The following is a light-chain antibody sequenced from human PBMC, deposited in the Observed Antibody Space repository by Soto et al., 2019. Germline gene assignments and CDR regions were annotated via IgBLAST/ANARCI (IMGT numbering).Light chain of an antibody. CDR1: QSVRNN. J-gene: IGKJ1*01. CDR3: QHYNSYSEA. CDR2: GAF. V-gene: IGKV3D-15*01. Sequence: EIVMTQSPATLSVSPGERATLSCRASQSVRNNLAWYQQKPGQAPRLLIYGAFNRATGIPARFSGSGSGTEFTLTISSLQPDDFATYYCQHYNSYSEAFGQGTKVDIK.